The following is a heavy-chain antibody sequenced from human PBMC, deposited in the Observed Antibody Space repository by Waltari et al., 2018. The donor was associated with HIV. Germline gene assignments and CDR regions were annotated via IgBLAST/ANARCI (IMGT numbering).Heavy chain of an antibody. D-gene: IGHD1-1*01. CDR2: VNYDGRP. V-gene: IGHV4-34*01. J-gene: IGHJ6*02. CDR3: VRGPNWQLGGLDV. Sequence: QVHLEQWGAGLVKPSETLSVTCAVYNASFDTYYWTWVRQAPGKGLGWIGEVNYDGRPFSNPSLQSRASAFLDSSKRQFSLRLTSATAADTAVYFCVRGPNWQLGGLDVWGRGTTVIVSS. CDR1: NASFDTYY.